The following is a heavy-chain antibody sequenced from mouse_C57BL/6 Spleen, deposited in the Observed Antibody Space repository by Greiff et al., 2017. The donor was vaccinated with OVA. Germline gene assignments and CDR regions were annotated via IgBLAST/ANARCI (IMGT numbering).Heavy chain of an antibody. J-gene: IGHJ3*01. V-gene: IGHV1-64*01. CDR3: ARQSQELPAWFAY. D-gene: IGHD2-1*01. CDR2: IHPNSGST. CDR1: GYTFTSYW. Sequence: QVQLQQSGAELVKPGASVKLSCKASGYTFTSYWMHWVKQRPGQGLEWIGMIHPNSGSTNYNEKFKSKATLTVDKSSSTAYMQLSSLTSEDSAVYYCARQSQELPAWFAYWGQGTLVTVSA.